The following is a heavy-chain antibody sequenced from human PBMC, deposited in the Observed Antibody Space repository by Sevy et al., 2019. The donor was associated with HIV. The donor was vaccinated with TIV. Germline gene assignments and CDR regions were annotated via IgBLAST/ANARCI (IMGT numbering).Heavy chain of an antibody. CDR2: ISVSGGFT. CDR3: ARDLPPSATTVAHFDC. CDR1: GFTFSKYA. Sequence: GGSLRLSCAASGFTFSKYAMTWVRQAPGKGLEWVSAISVSGGFTYYADSVMGRFTTSRDNSKNTLYLQINSLRAEDTAVYYCARDLPPSATTVAHFDCWGQGTLVTVSS. J-gene: IGHJ4*02. D-gene: IGHD4-17*01. V-gene: IGHV3-23*01.